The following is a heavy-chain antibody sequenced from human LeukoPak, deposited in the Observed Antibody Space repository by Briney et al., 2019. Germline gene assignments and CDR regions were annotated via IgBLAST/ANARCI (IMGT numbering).Heavy chain of an antibody. D-gene: IGHD2-15*01. CDR2: IYYSGST. Sequence: KTSETLSLTCTVSGGSISSGDYYWSWIRQPPGKGLEWIGYIYYSGSTYYNPSLKSRVTISVDTSKNQFSLKLSPVTAADTAVYYCARVGYCSGGSCYDYWGQGTLVTVSS. CDR3: ARVGYCSGGSCYDY. J-gene: IGHJ4*02. CDR1: GGSISSGDYY. V-gene: IGHV4-30-4*08.